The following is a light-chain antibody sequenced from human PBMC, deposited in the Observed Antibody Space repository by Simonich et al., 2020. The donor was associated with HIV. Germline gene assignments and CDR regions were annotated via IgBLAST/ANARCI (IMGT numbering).Light chain of an antibody. CDR2: DAS. V-gene: IGKV1-33*01. J-gene: IGKJ3*01. CDR1: QDISNY. Sequence: DIQMTQSPSSLSASVGDRVTITCQASQDISNYLNWYQQKPGKAPKLLIYDASNLETGVPSRFSGSGSGTDFTFTISSLQPEDFATYYCQHLNSFPLTFGPGTKVD. CDR3: QHLNSFPLT.